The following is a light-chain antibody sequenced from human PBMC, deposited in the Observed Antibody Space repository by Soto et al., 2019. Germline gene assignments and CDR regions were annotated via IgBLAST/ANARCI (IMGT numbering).Light chain of an antibody. V-gene: IGLV2-14*01. J-gene: IGLJ1*01. CDR3: SSHTPSSTLV. CDR1: SSDVGGYDF. CDR2: EVT. Sequence: QSVLTQPASVSGSPGQSITISCAGTSSDVGGYDFVSWYQHHPGKAPQLLIYEVTNRPSAVSHRFSGSRSGNTASLTISGLQVEDEADYYCSSHTPSSTLVFGTGTKLTVL.